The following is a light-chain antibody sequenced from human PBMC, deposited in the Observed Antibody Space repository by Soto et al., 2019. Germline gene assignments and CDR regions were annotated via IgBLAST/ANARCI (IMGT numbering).Light chain of an antibody. Sequence: QSVLTQPPSVSGAPGQRVTLSCTGNSSNLGAGYDVHWYQQLPGAAPKLVIFGNRNRPSGVPERFSGSKSGTSASLAITGLQAEDEADYYCSSYTSSSPCVFGTGTKLTVL. CDR2: GNR. J-gene: IGLJ1*01. V-gene: IGLV1-40*01. CDR3: SSYTSSSPCV. CDR1: SSNLGAGYD.